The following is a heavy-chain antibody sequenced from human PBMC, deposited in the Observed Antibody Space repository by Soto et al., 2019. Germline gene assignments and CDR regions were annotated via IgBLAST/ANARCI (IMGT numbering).Heavy chain of an antibody. CDR2: ISAYNGNT. D-gene: IGHD2-15*01. CDR1: GYTFTSYG. J-gene: IGHJ3*02. CDR3: ARDWPLTALGYCSGGSCYGNDASDI. V-gene: IGHV1-18*01. Sequence: ASVKVSCKASGYTFTSYGISWVRQAPGQGLEWMGWISAYNGNTNYAQKLQGRVTMTTDTSTSTAYMELRSLRSDDTAVYYCARDWPLTALGYCSGGSCYGNDASDIWGQGTMVTVSS.